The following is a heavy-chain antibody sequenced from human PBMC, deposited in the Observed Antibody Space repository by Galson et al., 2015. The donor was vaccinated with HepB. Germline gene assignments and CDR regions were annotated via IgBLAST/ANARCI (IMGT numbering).Heavy chain of an antibody. CDR1: GFTFSSYA. V-gene: IGHV3-15*01. J-gene: IGHJ4*02. Sequence: LRLSCAASGFTFSSYAMSWVRQVPGKGLEGVGRIKSKTDGGTTDYAAPVEGRFTISRDDSKNTLYLQMNSLKIEDTAVYYCTSCRGRLERYFDYWGQGTLVTVSS. CDR2: IKSKTDGGTT. D-gene: IGHD3-10*01. CDR3: TSCRGRLERYFDY.